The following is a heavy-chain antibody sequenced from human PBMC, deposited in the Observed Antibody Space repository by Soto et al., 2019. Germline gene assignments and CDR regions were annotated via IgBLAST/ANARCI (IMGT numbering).Heavy chain of an antibody. D-gene: IGHD6-13*01. J-gene: IGHJ4*02. Sequence: SETLSLTCTVSGGSISTYYWSWIRQPPGKGLEWIGYIHSSGSSHYNPSLKSRATISVDTSNNQFSLKLSSVTAADTAMYYCAGSYGKSWYGYWGQGTLVTVSS. CDR2: IHSSGSS. CDR1: GGSISTYY. CDR3: AGSYGKSWYGY. V-gene: IGHV4-59*01.